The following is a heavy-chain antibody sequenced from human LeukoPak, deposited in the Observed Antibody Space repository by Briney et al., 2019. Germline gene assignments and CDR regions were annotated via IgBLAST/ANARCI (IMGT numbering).Heavy chain of an antibody. Sequence: ASVKVSCKASGYTFTSYGINWVRQATGQGLEWMGWMNPNSGNTGYAQKFQGRVTMTRNTSISTAYMELSSLRSEDTAVYYCARGSGVGATFGYWGQGTLVTVSS. D-gene: IGHD1-26*01. CDR1: GYTFTSYG. CDR2: MNPNSGNT. CDR3: ARGSGVGATFGY. V-gene: IGHV1-8*02. J-gene: IGHJ4*02.